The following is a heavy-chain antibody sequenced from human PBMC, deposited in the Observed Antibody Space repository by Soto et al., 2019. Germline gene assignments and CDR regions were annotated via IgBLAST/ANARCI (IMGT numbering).Heavy chain of an antibody. Sequence: PGGSLRLSCIASGFSFSSDWMHWVRQVPGNGPEWISRISNDGSMTHYADSVRGRFTISRDNAKQTPFLQMNSLRVDDTAVYYCARLAAAGRLPTDYWGQGVLVTVSS. D-gene: IGHD6-13*01. V-gene: IGHV3-74*01. J-gene: IGHJ4*02. CDR3: ARLAAAGRLPTDY. CDR1: GFSFSSDW. CDR2: ISNDGSMT.